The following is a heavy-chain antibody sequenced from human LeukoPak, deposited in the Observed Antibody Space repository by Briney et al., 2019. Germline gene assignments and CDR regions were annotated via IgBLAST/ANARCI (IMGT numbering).Heavy chain of an antibody. V-gene: IGHV4-31*03. J-gene: IGHJ4*02. D-gene: IGHD5-12*01. CDR2: IYYSGST. CDR1: GGSISSGGYY. Sequence: SETLSLTCTVSGGSISSGGYYWSWIRQHPGKGLEWIGYIYYSGSTYYNPSLKSRISISVDTSNNQFSLKLSSVTAADTAVYYCARENRGYSGYALDYWGQGTLVTVSS. CDR3: ARENRGYSGYALDY.